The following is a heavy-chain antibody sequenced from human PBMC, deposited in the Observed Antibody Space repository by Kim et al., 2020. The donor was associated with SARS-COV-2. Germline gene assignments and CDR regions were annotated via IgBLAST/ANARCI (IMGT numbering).Heavy chain of an antibody. CDR2: IDGAGSGT. D-gene: IGHD3-3*01. J-gene: IGHJ4*02. V-gene: IGHV3-74*01. CDR3: ATIFDY. CDR1: GFTFNTFSDYW. Sequence: GGSLRLSCAASGFTFNTFSDYWMHWVRQVPGKGLVWVSRIDGAGSGTSYADSVKGRFTISRDNAKSTVSLQMNSLRHEDTAVYYCATIFDYWGQGILVTVSS.